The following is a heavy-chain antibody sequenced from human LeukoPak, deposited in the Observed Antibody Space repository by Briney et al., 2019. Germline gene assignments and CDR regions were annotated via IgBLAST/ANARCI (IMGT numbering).Heavy chain of an antibody. CDR1: GDSISSGAYS. V-gene: IGHV4-30-2*01. CDR3: ARELWFANAPGSWLDP. CDR2: IFHSGST. Sequence: PSQTLSLTCVVSGDSISSGAYSWSWIRQPPGKGLEWIGYIFHSGSTFYNPSLKSRVTISVDNSKNQFSLRLSSMTAADTAVYYCARELWFANAPGSWLDPWGQGTLVTVSS. J-gene: IGHJ5*02. D-gene: IGHD2-21*01.